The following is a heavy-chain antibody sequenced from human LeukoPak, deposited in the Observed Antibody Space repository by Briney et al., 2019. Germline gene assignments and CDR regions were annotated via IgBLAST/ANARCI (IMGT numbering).Heavy chain of an antibody. Sequence: KSGGSLRLSCAASGFTFSSYSMNWVRQAPGKGLEWVSSISSSSSYIKYADSVKGRFTISRDNAQNSLYLQMNSLRAEDTAVYYCARGVGFKGYFDYWGQGTLVTVSS. D-gene: IGHD1-26*01. CDR3: ARGVGFKGYFDY. J-gene: IGHJ4*02. CDR1: GFTFSSYS. V-gene: IGHV3-21*01. CDR2: ISSSSSYI.